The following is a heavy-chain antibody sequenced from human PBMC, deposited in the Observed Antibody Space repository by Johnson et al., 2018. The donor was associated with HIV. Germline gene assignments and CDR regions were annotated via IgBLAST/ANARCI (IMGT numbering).Heavy chain of an antibody. D-gene: IGHD6-6*01. CDR3: ARGSGSSIAARGAFDI. V-gene: IGHV3-30*02. Sequence: VQLVESGGGVVQPGESLRLSCAASGFTFSTYGMHWVRQTPGKGLEWVSFIRYDGSHKYYGDSVKGRFIISRDNSNNTLFLQMNSLRAGDTAVYYCARGSGSSIAARGAFDIWGQGTVVTVSS. J-gene: IGHJ3*02. CDR2: IRYDGSHK. CDR1: GFTFSTYG.